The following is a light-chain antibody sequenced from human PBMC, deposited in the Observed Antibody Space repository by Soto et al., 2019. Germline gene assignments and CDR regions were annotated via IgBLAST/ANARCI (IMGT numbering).Light chain of an antibody. V-gene: IGKV1-12*01. CDR3: QQADSFPFT. Sequence: DLQLTQSPSSVSASVGDRVTITCRASQDIGTWLAWYQQKPGKAPKLLIYLASNLQSGVPSRFSGAGSGTDFNLTITSLQAEDFASYHCQQADSFPFTFGPGTKVDFK. J-gene: IGKJ3*01. CDR1: QDIGTW. CDR2: LAS.